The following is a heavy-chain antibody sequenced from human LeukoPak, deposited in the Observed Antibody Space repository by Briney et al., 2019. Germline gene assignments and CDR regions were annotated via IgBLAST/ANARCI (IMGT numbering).Heavy chain of an antibody. Sequence: SETLSLTCTVSGGSISSGDYYWSWIRQPPGKGLEWIGYIYYSGSTYYNPSLKSRVTISVDTSKNQFSLKLSSVTAADTAVYYCARFPDWGDTIAFDIWGQGTMVTVSS. J-gene: IGHJ3*02. CDR2: IYYSGST. CDR1: GGSISSGDYY. V-gene: IGHV4-30-4*01. CDR3: ARFPDWGDTIAFDI. D-gene: IGHD3-16*01.